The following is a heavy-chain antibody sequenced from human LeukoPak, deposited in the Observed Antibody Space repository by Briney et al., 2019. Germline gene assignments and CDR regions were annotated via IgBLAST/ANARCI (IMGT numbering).Heavy chain of an antibody. D-gene: IGHD4-17*01. J-gene: IGHJ6*03. CDR2: INPNSGGT. CDR1: GYTFTSYG. CDR3: ARRGYGANVYYYYMDV. Sequence: ASVKVSCKASGYTFTSYGISWVRQAPGQGLEWMGWINPNSGGTNYAQKFQGRVTMTRDTSISTAYMELSRLRSDDTAVYYCARRGYGANVYYYYMDVWGKGTTVTISS. V-gene: IGHV1-2*02.